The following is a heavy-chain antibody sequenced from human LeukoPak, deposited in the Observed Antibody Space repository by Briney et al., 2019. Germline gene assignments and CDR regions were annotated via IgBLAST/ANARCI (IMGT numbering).Heavy chain of an antibody. V-gene: IGHV1-8*01. J-gene: IGHJ3*02. Sequence: ASVKVSCKASGYTFTSYDINWVRQATGQGLEWMGWMNPNSGNTGYAQKFQGRVTMTRNTSISTAYMELSSLRSEDTAVYYCALVMSTVPDAFDIWGQGTMVTVSS. CDR3: ALVMSTVPDAFDI. D-gene: IGHD4-17*01. CDR2: MNPNSGNT. CDR1: GYTFTSYD.